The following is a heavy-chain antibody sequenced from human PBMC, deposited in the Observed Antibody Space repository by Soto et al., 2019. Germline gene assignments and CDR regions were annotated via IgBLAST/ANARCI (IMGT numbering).Heavy chain of an antibody. V-gene: IGHV3-23*01. CDR2: ISDSGYST. CDR1: GFSFSRYA. CDR3: AKTKWVVSSYFDS. Sequence: PGGSLRLSCAASGFSFSRYAMTWVRQVSGKGLEWVSGISDSGYSTYYANSVKGRFTISRDNSKNTLYLQMNSLRAEDTAVYYCAKTKWVVSSYFDSWGRGILVNVSS. J-gene: IGHJ4*02. D-gene: IGHD1-26*01.